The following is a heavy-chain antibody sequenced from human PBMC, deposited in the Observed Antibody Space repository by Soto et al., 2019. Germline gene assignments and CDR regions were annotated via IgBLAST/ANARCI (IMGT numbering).Heavy chain of an antibody. CDR3: ATRTPLYDFWSGEQKTPDYYYYYGMDV. D-gene: IGHD3-3*01. Sequence: QVQLVQSGAEVKKPGSSVKVSCKASGGTFSSYAISWVRQAPGQGLEWMGGIIPIFGTANYAQKFQGRVTITADESTSTAYMELSSLRSEDTAVYYCATRTPLYDFWSGEQKTPDYYYYYGMDVWGQGTTVTVSS. CDR2: IIPIFGTA. CDR1: GGTFSSYA. J-gene: IGHJ6*02. V-gene: IGHV1-69*01.